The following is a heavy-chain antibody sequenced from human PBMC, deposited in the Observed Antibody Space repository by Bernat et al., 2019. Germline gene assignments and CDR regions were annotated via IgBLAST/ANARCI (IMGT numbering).Heavy chain of an antibody. J-gene: IGHJ6*03. Sequence: EVQLVESGGGLVQPGGPRGLSVAAPDSPFSGFGLTWFARAQGRGWDGVANIKQDGSEKYYVDSVKGRFTISRDNAKNSLYLQMNSLRAEDTAVYYCARGPIAAAGTYYYYMDVWGKGTTVTVSS. CDR2: IKQDGSEK. CDR1: DSPFSGFG. V-gene: IGHV3-7*01. D-gene: IGHD6-13*01. CDR3: ARGPIAAAGTYYYYMDV.